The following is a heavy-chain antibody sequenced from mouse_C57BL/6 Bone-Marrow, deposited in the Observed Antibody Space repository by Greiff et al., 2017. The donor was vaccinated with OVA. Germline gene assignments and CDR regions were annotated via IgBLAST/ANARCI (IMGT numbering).Heavy chain of an antibody. CDR3: ARRATTGSYAMDY. CDR2: IYPGGGYT. J-gene: IGHJ4*01. D-gene: IGHD1-1*01. V-gene: IGHV1-63*01. CDR1: GYTFTNYW. Sequence: QVHVKQSGAELVRPGTSVKMSCKASGYTFTNYWIGWAKQRPGHGLEWIGDIYPGGGYTNYNEKFKGKATLTADKSSSTAYMQFSSLTSEDSAIYYCARRATTGSYAMDYWGQGTSVTVSS.